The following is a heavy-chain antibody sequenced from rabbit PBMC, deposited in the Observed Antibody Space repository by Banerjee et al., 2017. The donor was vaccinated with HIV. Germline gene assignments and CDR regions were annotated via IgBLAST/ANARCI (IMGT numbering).Heavy chain of an antibody. J-gene: IGHJ4*01. CDR1: GFSFSSGYY. CDR2: IYAGSSGST. D-gene: IGHD6-1*01. V-gene: IGHV1S40*01. Sequence: QSLEESGGGLVKPEGSLTLTCTASGFSFSSGYYMCWVRQAPGKGLEWIACIYAGSSGSTYYASWAKGRFTISKTSSTTVTLQMTSLTAADTATYFCARGDFDGYDYDLWGQGTLVTVS. CDR3: ARGDFDGYDYDL.